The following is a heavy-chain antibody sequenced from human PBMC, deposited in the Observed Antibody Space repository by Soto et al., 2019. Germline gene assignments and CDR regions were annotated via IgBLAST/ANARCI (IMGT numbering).Heavy chain of an antibody. Sequence: QVQLQESGPGLVKPSETLSLTCTVSGGSVSSGSYYWSWIRQPPGKGLEWIGYIYYSGSTNYNPSLKSRVTISVDTSKNQFSLKLSSVTAADTAVYYCARDGIGPWGQGTLVTVSS. CDR2: IYYSGST. D-gene: IGHD1-26*01. CDR3: ARDGIGP. J-gene: IGHJ5*02. CDR1: GGSVSSGSYY. V-gene: IGHV4-61*01.